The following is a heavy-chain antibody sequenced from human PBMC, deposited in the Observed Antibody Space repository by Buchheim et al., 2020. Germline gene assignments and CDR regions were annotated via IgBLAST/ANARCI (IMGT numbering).Heavy chain of an antibody. CDR3: AREPGIAALLPEYYFDY. Sequence: QVQLVESGGGVVQPGRSLRLSCAASGFTFSSYAMHWVRQAPGKGLEWVAVISYDGSNKYYADSVKGRFTISRDNSKNTLYLQMNSLRAEDTAVYYCAREPGIAALLPEYYFDYWGQGTL. CDR1: GFTFSSYA. CDR2: ISYDGSNK. J-gene: IGHJ4*02. V-gene: IGHV3-30*04. D-gene: IGHD6-6*01.